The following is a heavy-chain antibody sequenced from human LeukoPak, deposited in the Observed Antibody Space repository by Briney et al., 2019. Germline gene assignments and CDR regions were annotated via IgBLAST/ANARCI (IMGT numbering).Heavy chain of an antibody. Sequence: PGGSLRLSCAASGFTFSSYSMNWVRQAPGKGLEWVAVISYDGSNKYYADSVKGRFTISRDNSKNTLYLQMNSLRAEDTAVYYCAKGYSPFGVVPDDAFDIWGQGTMVTVSS. CDR2: ISYDGSNK. CDR1: GFTFSSYS. V-gene: IGHV3-30*18. CDR3: AKGYSPFGVVPDDAFDI. D-gene: IGHD3-3*01. J-gene: IGHJ3*02.